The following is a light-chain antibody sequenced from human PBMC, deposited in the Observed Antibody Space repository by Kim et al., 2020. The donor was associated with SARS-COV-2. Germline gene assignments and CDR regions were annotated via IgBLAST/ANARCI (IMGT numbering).Light chain of an antibody. CDR1: QSVSSN. V-gene: IGKV3-15*01. J-gene: IGKJ1*01. Sequence: EIVLTQSPATLSVSPGERATLSCRASQSVSSNLAGYQQKPGQAPRLLIYGATTRATGIPARFSGSGSGTEFTLTISSLQSEDFAVYYCQQYKNWPWTFGQGTKVDIK. CDR3: QQYKNWPWT. CDR2: GAT.